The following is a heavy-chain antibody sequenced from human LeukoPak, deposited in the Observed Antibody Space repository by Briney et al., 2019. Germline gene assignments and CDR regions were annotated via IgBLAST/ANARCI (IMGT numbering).Heavy chain of an antibody. CDR1: GFTFSSYS. Sequence: GGSLRLYCAASGFTFSSYSMNWVRQATGKGLEWVSSISSSSSYIYYADSVKGRFTISRDNAKNSVYLHINSLRAEGTAVYHCARVSMGNWFDPWGQGTLVTVSS. V-gene: IGHV3-21*04. CDR3: ARVSMGNWFDP. D-gene: IGHD2/OR15-2a*01. CDR2: ISSSSSYI. J-gene: IGHJ5*02.